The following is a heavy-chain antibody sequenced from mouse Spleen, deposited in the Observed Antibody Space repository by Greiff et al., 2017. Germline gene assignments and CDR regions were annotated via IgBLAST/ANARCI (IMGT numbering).Heavy chain of an antibody. D-gene: IGHD1-1*01. V-gene: IGHV1-55*01. CDR3: AREKTYPVVPFDY. CDR2: IYPGSGST. CDR1: GYTFTSYW. Sequence: QVQLQQPGAELVKPGASVKMSCKASGYTFTSYWITWVKQRPGQGLEWIGDIYPGSGSTNYNEKFKSKATLTVDTSSSTAYMQLSSLTSEDSAVYYCAREKTYPVVPFDYWGQGTTLTVSS. J-gene: IGHJ2*01.